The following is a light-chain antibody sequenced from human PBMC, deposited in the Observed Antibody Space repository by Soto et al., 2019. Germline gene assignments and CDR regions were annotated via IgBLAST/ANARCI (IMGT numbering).Light chain of an antibody. J-gene: IGKJ4*01. CDR3: QQYSSSPLT. CDR2: GAS. V-gene: IGKV3-20*01. CDR1: QSVSSNY. Sequence: EIVVTQSPGTLSLSPGEGATLSCRASQSVSSNYLAWYQQKPGQAPSLLIYGASNRATGIPDRFSGSGSGTKFTLPISRPEHDDFAVYYCQQYSSSPLTFGGGTQVEIK.